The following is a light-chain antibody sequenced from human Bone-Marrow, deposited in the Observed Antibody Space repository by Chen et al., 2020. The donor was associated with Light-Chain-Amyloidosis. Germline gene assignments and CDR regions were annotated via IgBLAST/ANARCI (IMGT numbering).Light chain of an antibody. CDR1: QSVLYSSNNKYY. Sequence: DIVMTQSPNSLAVSLGERATINCKSSQSVLYSSNNKYYLAWYQQKPGQPPKLLIYWASTRESGVPDRFSGSGSGTDFTLTISSLQPEDFATYYCQQSYSFPRAFGQGTKVDIK. CDR2: WAS. J-gene: IGKJ1*01. V-gene: IGKV4-1*01. CDR3: QQSYSFPRA.